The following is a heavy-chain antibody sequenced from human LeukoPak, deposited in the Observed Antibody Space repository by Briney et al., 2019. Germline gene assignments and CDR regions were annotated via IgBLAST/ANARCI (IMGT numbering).Heavy chain of an antibody. D-gene: IGHD2-21*02. CDR3: ARLGLAYCGGDCSSWFDP. CDR1: GGSINSYY. Sequence: PSETLSLTCTVSGGSINSYYWSWIRQPAGKGLEWIGRIYSSGSTNYNPSLKSRVTISVDTSKNQFSLKLSSVTAADTAVYYCARLGLAYCGGDCSSWFDPWGQGTLVTVSS. CDR2: IYSSGST. J-gene: IGHJ5*02. V-gene: IGHV4-4*07.